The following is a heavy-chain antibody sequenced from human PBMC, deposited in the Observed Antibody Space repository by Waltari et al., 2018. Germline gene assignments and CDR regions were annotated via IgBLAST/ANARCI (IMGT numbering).Heavy chain of an antibody. V-gene: IGHV3-74*01. Sequence: EVQLVESGGGLVQPGGSLRLSCAASGFTYSMYWMHWVRQAPGKGLVWVSRSNSDGSSTIYADSVKGRFTISKDNAKNTVYLQMNSLRAEETAIYYCARGARRTTVTTGWWYFDLWGRGTLVTVSS. CDR3: ARGARRTTVTTGWWYFDL. CDR2: SNSDGSST. D-gene: IGHD4-17*01. CDR1: GFTYSMYW. J-gene: IGHJ2*01.